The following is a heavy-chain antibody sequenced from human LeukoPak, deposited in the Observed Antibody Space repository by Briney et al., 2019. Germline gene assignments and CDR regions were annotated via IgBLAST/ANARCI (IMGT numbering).Heavy chain of an antibody. V-gene: IGHV3-23*01. CDR3: AKDQYYYDSSGYYYYFDY. CDR2: SGGST. Sequence: GGSLRLSCAASGFTFSNSAMGWVRQAPGKGLEWVSTSGGSTYYTDSVKGRFTISRDNSKNTLYLQMNSLRAEDTAVYYCAKDQYYYDSSGYYYYFDYWGQGTLVTVSS. D-gene: IGHD3-22*01. CDR1: GFTFSNSA. J-gene: IGHJ4*02.